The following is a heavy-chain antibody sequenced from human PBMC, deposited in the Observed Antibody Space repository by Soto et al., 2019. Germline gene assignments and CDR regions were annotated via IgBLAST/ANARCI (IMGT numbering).Heavy chain of an antibody. Sequence: SETLSLTCAVSGGSISSSNWWSCVRQPPGKGLEWIGEIYHSGSTNYNPSLKSRVTISVDKSKNQFSLKLSSVTAADTAVYYCARESSYYDSSGYYYRDAFDIWGQGTMVTVS. V-gene: IGHV4-4*02. CDR3: ARESSYYDSSGYYYRDAFDI. D-gene: IGHD3-22*01. CDR2: IYHSGST. J-gene: IGHJ3*02. CDR1: GGSISSSNW.